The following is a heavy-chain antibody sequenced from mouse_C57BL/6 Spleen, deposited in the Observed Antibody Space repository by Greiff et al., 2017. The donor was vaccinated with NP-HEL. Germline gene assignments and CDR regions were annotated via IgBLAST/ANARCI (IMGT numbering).Heavy chain of an antibody. D-gene: IGHD2-4*01. CDR1: GYTFTSYW. J-gene: IGHJ3*01. CDR3: ARRYDYDRGGPWFAY. Sequence: QVQLQQPGAELVRPGSSVKLSCKASGYTFTSYWMHWVKQRPIQGLEWIGNIDPSDSETHYNQKFKDKATLTVDKSSSTAYMQLSSLTSEDSAVYYCARRYDYDRGGPWFAYWGQGTLVTVSA. V-gene: IGHV1-52*01. CDR2: IDPSDSET.